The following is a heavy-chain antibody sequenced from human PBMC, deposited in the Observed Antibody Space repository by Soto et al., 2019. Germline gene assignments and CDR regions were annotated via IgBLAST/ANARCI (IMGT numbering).Heavy chain of an antibody. CDR3: ARAKVPGIAVAGPFDD. D-gene: IGHD6-19*01. CDR2: IYPGDSDT. V-gene: IGHV5-51*01. Sequence: GDSLKISCKGSGYSFTSYWIGWVRQMPGKGLEWMGIIYPGDSDTRYSPSFQGQVTISADKSISTAYLQWSSLKASDTAMYYCARAKVPGIAVAGPFDDWVQGTMVSVSS. J-gene: IGHJ4*02. CDR1: GYSFTSYW.